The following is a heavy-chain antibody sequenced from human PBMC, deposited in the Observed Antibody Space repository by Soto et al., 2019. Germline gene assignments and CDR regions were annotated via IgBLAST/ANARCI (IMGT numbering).Heavy chain of an antibody. V-gene: IGHV5-51*01. Sequence: RGESLKISCKGSGYSFTSYWISWVRQMPGKGLEWMGIIYPGDSDTRYSPSFQGQVTISADKSISTAYLQWSSLRASDTAMYYSARDRRPQLLSMGEFGYWGRRSLVAASS. CDR3: ARDRRPQLLSMGEFGY. CDR1: GYSFTSYW. CDR2: IYPGDSDT. D-gene: IGHD2-2*01. J-gene: IGHJ4*02.